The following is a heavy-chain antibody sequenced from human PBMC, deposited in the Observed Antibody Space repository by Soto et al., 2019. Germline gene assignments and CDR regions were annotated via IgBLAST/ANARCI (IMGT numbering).Heavy chain of an antibody. D-gene: IGHD6-13*01. J-gene: IGHJ6*02. CDR1: GFTFSSYW. CDR3: ARGGQQLVRDYYYGMDV. CDR2: IKQDGSEK. Sequence: EVQLVESGGGLVQPGGSLRLSCAASGFTFSSYWMSWVRQAPGKGLEWVANIKQDGSEKYYVDSVKGRFTISRDNAKHSLYLQMNRLRADDTAVYYCARGGQQLVRDYYYGMDVWGQGTTGTVSS. V-gene: IGHV3-7*01.